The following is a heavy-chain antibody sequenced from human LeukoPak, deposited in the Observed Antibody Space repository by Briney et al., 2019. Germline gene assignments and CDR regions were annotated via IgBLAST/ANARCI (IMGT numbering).Heavy chain of an antibody. D-gene: IGHD3-22*01. V-gene: IGHV4-59*01. CDR1: GASISSYY. CDR2: IYYSGST. Sequence: SSETLSLTCTVSGASISSYYWSWIRQPPGKELEWIGYIYYSGSTNYNPALKSRVTISEDTSKNQISLELSSVTAADTAVYYCARVRGYYDSSGYDYWGQGTLVTVSS. J-gene: IGHJ4*02. CDR3: ARVRGYYDSSGYDY.